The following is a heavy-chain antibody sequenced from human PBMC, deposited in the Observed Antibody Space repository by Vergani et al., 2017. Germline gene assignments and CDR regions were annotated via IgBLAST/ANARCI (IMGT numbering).Heavy chain of an antibody. D-gene: IGHD3-16*01. J-gene: IGHJ4*02. CDR2: IQFDGSNQ. Sequence: QVQLVESGGGVVQRGGSLRLSCATSGFTLSNYDMQWIRQGPGKGLEFVAFIQFDGSNQYYADSVKGRFTLSSDFSKNTRYLQMNSLRTDDTATYYCAKHFRGWGIDYWGQGTQVIVSS. CDR3: AKHFRGWGIDY. CDR1: GFTLSNYD. V-gene: IGHV3-30*02.